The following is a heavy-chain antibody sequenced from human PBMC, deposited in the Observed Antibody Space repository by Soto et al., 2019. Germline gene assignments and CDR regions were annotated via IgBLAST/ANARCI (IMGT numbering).Heavy chain of an antibody. CDR2: IYYSGST. D-gene: IGHD3-16*01. V-gene: IGHV4-59*08. J-gene: IGHJ5*02. CDR3: ARHKTIAGGLNH. Sequence: SETLSLTCTVSGGSISSYYWSWIRQPPGKGLEWIGYIYYSGSTNYNPSLKSRVTISVDTSKNQFSLKLSSVTAADTAVYYCARHKTIAGGLNHWGKGTLVTVS. CDR1: GGSISSYY.